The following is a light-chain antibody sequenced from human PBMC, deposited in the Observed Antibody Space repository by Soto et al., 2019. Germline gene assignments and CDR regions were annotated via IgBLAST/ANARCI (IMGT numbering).Light chain of an antibody. J-gene: IGKJ5*01. Sequence: EIVLTQSPATLSLSPGDRATLSCRASQSVSRSYLGWYQQKPGQAPRLLIYGASSRATGIPDRFSGSGSGTDFTLTISRLEPEDTAVYYCQQYGSSPITFGQGTRLEI. CDR2: GAS. CDR3: QQYGSSPIT. CDR1: QSVSRSY. V-gene: IGKV3-20*01.